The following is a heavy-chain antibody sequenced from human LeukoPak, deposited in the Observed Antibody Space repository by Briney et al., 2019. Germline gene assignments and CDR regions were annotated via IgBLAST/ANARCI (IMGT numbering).Heavy chain of an antibody. CDR3: AREGEGLVVTPGDPFDF. V-gene: IGHV3-21*01. Sequence: GGSLRLSCTASGFALSDYGMAWVRQAPGKGLEWVSSISSASSYIYYADSVEGRFTISRDNVKNSLYLQMNRLRAEDGAVYYCAREGEGLVVTPGDPFDFWGQGTMVTVSS. J-gene: IGHJ3*01. CDR1: GFALSDYG. CDR2: ISSASSYI. D-gene: IGHD2-21*02.